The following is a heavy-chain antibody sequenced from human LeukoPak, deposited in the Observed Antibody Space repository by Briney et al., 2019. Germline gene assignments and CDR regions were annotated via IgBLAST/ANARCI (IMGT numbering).Heavy chain of an antibody. J-gene: IGHJ4*02. D-gene: IGHD2-21*01. Sequence: GGSLRLSCAASGFTVSSNYMSWVRQAPGKGLEWVSVIYSGGSTYYADSVKGRFTISRDNAKNTLYLQMNSLRAEDTAVYYCARVGMISYSFDYWGQGTLVTVSS. V-gene: IGHV3-53*01. CDR3: ARVGMISYSFDY. CDR2: IYSGGST. CDR1: GFTVSSNY.